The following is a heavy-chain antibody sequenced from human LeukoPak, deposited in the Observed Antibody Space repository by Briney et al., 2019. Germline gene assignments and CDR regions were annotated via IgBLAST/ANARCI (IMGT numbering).Heavy chain of an antibody. CDR3: ARVDGRDGYNYDYYYYMDV. D-gene: IGHD5-24*01. CDR1: GGSISSSSYY. CDR2: IYYSGST. J-gene: IGHJ6*03. V-gene: IGHV4-39*01. Sequence: SESLSLTCTVSGGSISSSSYYWGWIRQPPGKGLEWIGIIYYSGSTYYNPSLKSRLTISVDTSKNQFSLKLSSVTATDTAVYYCARVDGRDGYNYDYYYYMDVWGKGTTVTVSS.